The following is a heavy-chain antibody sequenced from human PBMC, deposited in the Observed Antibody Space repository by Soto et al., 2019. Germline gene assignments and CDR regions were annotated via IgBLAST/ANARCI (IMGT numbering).Heavy chain of an antibody. Sequence: QVQLVQSGAEVKKPVSSVKVSCKASGGTFSSYAISWVRQAPGQGLEWMGGIIPIFGTANYAQKFQGRVTIPADEATSPAYMELSSMRSEDTAVYYCARDALQYSPFDPWGQGTLVTVSS. J-gene: IGHJ5*02. CDR2: IIPIFGTA. CDR3: ARDALQYSPFDP. V-gene: IGHV1-69*01. D-gene: IGHD3-9*01. CDR1: GGTFSSYA.